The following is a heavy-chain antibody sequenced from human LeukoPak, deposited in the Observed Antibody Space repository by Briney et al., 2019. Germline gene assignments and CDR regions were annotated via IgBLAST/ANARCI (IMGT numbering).Heavy chain of an antibody. V-gene: IGHV1-2*02. CDR2: INPNSGGT. Sequence: ASVKVSCKTSGYTFTGYYMHWVRQAPGQGLEWMGWINPNSGGTNYAQKFQGRVTMTTDTSTSTAYMELRSLRSDDTAVYYCARAAYCGGDCYRRSYWYFDLWGRGTLVTVSS. CDR3: ARAAYCGGDCYRRSYWYFDL. J-gene: IGHJ2*01. CDR1: GYTFTGYY. D-gene: IGHD2-21*02.